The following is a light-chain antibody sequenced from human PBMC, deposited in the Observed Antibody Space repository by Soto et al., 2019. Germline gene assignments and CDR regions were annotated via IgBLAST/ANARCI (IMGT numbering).Light chain of an antibody. J-gene: IGKJ2*01. CDR1: QSVSNTY. V-gene: IGKV3-20*01. Sequence: EIVLTQSPGTLSLSPGERATLSCRTSQSVSNTYLAWYQQKPGQAPRLLIYGASSRAAGIPDRFSGGGSGTDFTLTISSLEPEDFAVYSCHQYGTSPPVYAFGQGTKLEIK. CDR2: GAS. CDR3: HQYGTSPPVYA.